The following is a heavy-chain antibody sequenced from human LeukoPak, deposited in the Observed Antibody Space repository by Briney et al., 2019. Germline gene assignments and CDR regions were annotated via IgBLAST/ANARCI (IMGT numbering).Heavy chain of an antibody. J-gene: IGHJ5*02. CDR1: GFTFSSYS. V-gene: IGHV3-48*04. Sequence: GGSLRLSCAASGFTFSSYSMNWVRQAPGKGLEWVSYISSSSSTIYYADSVKGRFTISRDNAKNSLYLQMNSLRAEDTVVYYCAREAAAGILAYFDPWGQGTLVTVSS. D-gene: IGHD6-13*01. CDR3: AREAAAGILAYFDP. CDR2: ISSSSSTI.